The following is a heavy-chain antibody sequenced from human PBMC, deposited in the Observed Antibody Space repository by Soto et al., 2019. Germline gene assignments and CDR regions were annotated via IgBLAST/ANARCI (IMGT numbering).Heavy chain of an antibody. V-gene: IGHV3-33*01. D-gene: IGHD2-2*01. CDR2: IWYDGSNK. CDR1: GFTFSSYG. Sequence: GGSLRLSCAASGFTFSSYGMHWVRQAPGKGLEWVAVIWYDGSNKYYADSVKGRFTISRDNSKNTLYLQMNSLRAEDTAVYYCARAGSTVDFCSSTSCYARFRWTQYYFDYWGQGTLVTVSS. CDR3: ARAGSTVDFCSSTSCYARFRWTQYYFDY. J-gene: IGHJ4*02.